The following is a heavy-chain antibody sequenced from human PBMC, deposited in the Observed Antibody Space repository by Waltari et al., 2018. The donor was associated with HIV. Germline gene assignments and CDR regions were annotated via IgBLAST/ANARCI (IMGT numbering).Heavy chain of an antibody. J-gene: IGHJ4*02. D-gene: IGHD3-16*01. CDR3: AVLDAGETVDY. Sequence: EVHLLESGGGFVQPGGSLRLSWAASGFTFSRYDMNWVRQAPGKGLEWVSYISSRGGTIYYADSVKGRFTISRDNAKNSLFLQMNSLRAEDTAVYYCAVLDAGETVDYWGQGTLVTVSS. CDR2: ISSRGGTI. CDR1: GFTFSRYD. V-gene: IGHV3-48*03.